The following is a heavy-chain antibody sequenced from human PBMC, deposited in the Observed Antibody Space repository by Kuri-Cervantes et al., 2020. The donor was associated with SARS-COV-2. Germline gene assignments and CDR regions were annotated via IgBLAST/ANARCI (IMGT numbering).Heavy chain of an antibody. D-gene: IGHD1-26*01. J-gene: IGHJ4*02. CDR3: ARDLGGRLDY. CDR1: GYSISSGYY. V-gene: IGHV4-38-2*02. Sequence: SETLSLTCAVSGYSISSGYYWGWIRQPPGKGLEWIGSIYHSGSTYYNPSLKSRVTISVDTSKNQFSLKLSPVTAADTAVYYCARDLGGRLDYWGQGTLVTVSS. CDR2: IYHSGST.